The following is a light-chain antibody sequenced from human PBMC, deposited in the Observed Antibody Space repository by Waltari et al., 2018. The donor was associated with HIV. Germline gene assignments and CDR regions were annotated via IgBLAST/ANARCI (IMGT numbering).Light chain of an antibody. V-gene: IGLV2-14*03. Sequence: QSALTHPASVSGSPGQSITISCTGTSSDVGGYNYVSWYQHHPGKAPKLMIYDVSTRPSGVSNRFSGSKSGNTASLTISGRQAEDEADYYCSSYTSTYVFGTGTKVTVL. J-gene: IGLJ1*01. CDR1: SSDVGGYNY. CDR3: SSYTSTYV. CDR2: DVS.